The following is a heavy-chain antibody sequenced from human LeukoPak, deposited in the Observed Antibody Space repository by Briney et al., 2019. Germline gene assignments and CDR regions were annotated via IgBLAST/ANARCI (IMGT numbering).Heavy chain of an antibody. J-gene: IGHJ4*02. CDR3: ATRRGDGYNSRYFDY. D-gene: IGHD5-24*01. V-gene: IGHV4-34*01. Sequence: SETLSLTCAVYGGSFSGYYWSWIRQPPGKGLEWIGEINHSGSTNYNPSLKSRVTISVDTSKNQFSLKLSSVTAADTAVYYCATRRGDGYNSRYFDYWDQGTLVTVSS. CDR1: GGSFSGYY. CDR2: INHSGST.